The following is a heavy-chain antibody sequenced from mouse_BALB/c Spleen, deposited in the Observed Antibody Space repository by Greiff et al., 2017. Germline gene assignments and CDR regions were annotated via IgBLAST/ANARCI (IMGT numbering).Heavy chain of an antibody. CDR3: TRGVDYDVAFAY. V-gene: IGHV1S22*01. CDR1: GYTFTSYW. Sequence: LQQPGSELVRPGASVKLSCKASGYTFTSYWMHWVKQRHGQGLEWIGNIYPGSGSTNYDEKFKSKGTLTVDTSSSTAYMHLSSLTSEDSAVYYCTRGVDYDVAFAYWGQGTLVTVSA. J-gene: IGHJ3*01. CDR2: IYPGSGST. D-gene: IGHD2-4*01.